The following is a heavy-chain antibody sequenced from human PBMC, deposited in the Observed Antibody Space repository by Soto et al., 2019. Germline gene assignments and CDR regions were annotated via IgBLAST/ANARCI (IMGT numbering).Heavy chain of an antibody. V-gene: IGHV4-39*01. Sequence: SETLSLTCTVSGGSISSSSYYWGWIRQPPGKGLEWIGSIYYSGSTYYNPSLKSRVTISVDTPKNQFSLKLSSVTAADTAVYYCARQFFGDGYNYDFDYWGQGTLVTVSS. CDR2: IYYSGST. J-gene: IGHJ4*02. CDR3: ARQFFGDGYNYDFDY. CDR1: GGSISSSSYY. D-gene: IGHD5-12*01.